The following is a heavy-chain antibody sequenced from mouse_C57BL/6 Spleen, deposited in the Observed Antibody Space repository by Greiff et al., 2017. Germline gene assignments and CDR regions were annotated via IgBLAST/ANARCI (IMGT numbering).Heavy chain of an antibody. Sequence: EVQRVESGPGLVKPSQSLSLTCSVTGYSITSGYYWNWIRQFPGNKLEWMGYISYDGSNNYNPSLKNRISITRDTSKNQFFLKLNSVTTEDTATYYCARGSGTSFDYWGQGTTLTVSS. CDR3: ARGSGTSFDY. CDR1: GYSITSGYY. J-gene: IGHJ2*01. V-gene: IGHV3-6*01. CDR2: ISYDGSN. D-gene: IGHD3-3*01.